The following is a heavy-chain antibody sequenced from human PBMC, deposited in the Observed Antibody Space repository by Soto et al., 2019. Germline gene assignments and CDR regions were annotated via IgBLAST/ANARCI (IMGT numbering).Heavy chain of an antibody. CDR1: GYTFTSYG. CDR2: ISAYNGNT. J-gene: IGHJ3*02. D-gene: IGHD2-15*01. V-gene: IGHV1-18*04. CDR3: ARERWQYRRDAFDI. Sequence: ASVKVSCKASGYTFTSYGISWARQAPGQGLEWMGWISAYNGNTNYAQKLQGRVTMTTDTSTSTAYMELRSLRSDDTAVYYCARERWQYRRDAFDIWGQGTMVTVSS.